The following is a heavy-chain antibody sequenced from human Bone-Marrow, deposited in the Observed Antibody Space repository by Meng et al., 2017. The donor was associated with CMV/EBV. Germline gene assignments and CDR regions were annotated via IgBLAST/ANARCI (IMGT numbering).Heavy chain of an antibody. D-gene: IGHD3-10*01. V-gene: IGHV4-39*07. CDR2: IYYTGTT. CDR1: GGSISSSSYY. J-gene: IGHJ5*02. Sequence: SETLSLTCTVSGGSISSSSYYWGWIRQPPGKGLAWIGTIYYTGTTYYNPSLKSRVTMSVDTSKNQFSLDLSSVTAADTAVYYCARMYGSGSHRFFGSDPCGQGTLVTVSS. CDR3: ARMYGSGSHRFFGSDP.